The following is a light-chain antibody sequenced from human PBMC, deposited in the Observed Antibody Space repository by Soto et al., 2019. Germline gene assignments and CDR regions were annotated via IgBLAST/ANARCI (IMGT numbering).Light chain of an antibody. CDR1: QSISRS. CDR3: QQSYSLPLS. J-gene: IGKJ4*01. Sequence: DIQMTQSPSSLPASVGDRVTITCRASQSISRSLNWYQQKPGKAPKFLMYSASSLHSGVPSRFSGSGSGTDFTLTISNVQPEDCATYYCQQSYSLPLSFGGGTKVEIK. V-gene: IGKV1-39*01. CDR2: SAS.